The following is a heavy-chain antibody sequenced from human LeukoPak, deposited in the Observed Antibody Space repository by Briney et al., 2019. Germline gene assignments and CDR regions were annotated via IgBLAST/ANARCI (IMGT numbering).Heavy chain of an antibody. V-gene: IGHV1-69*01. CDR1: GGTFSSYA. Sequence: GASVNVSCTASGGTFSSYAISWVRQAPGQGLEWMGGIIPIFGTANYAQKFQGRVTITADESTSTANMELSSLRSEDTAVYYCARDSYCSSTSCYYGMDVWGQGTTVTVSS. J-gene: IGHJ6*02. CDR3: ARDSYCSSTSCYYGMDV. CDR2: IIPIFGTA. D-gene: IGHD2-2*01.